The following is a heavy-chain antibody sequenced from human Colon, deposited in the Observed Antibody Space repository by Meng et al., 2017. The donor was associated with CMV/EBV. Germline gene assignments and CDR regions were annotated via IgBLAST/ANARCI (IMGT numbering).Heavy chain of an antibody. D-gene: IGHD1-14*01. CDR3: ARLSGGNQADTLDI. CDR1: GGSIRTYY. Sequence: SETLSLTCTVSGGSIRTYYWSWIRQSPGKGLEWIACMYYSGSTSYNPSLNSRVTISIDTSKNQISLKLSSVTAADTAVYYCARLSGGNQADTLDIWGQGTTVTVSS. CDR2: MYYSGST. J-gene: IGHJ3*02. V-gene: IGHV4-59*01.